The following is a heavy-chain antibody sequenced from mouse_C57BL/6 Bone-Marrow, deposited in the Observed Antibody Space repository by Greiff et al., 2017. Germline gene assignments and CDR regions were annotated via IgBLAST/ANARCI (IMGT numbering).Heavy chain of an antibody. CDR1: GYTFTEYY. CDR2: INPYNGGT. Sequence: VQLQQSGPVLVKPGASVKMSCKASGYTFTEYYMNWVKQSHGKSLEWIGVINPYNGGTSYNQKFKGKATLTVDKSSSTAYMELNSLTSEDSAVYYCARSITTVVFDYWGQGTTLTVSS. V-gene: IGHV1-19*01. J-gene: IGHJ2*01. D-gene: IGHD1-1*01. CDR3: ARSITTVVFDY.